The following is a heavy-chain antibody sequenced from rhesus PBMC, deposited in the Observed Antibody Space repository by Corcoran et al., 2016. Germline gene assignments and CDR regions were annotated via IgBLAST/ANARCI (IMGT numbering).Heavy chain of an antibody. J-gene: IGHJ4*01. D-gene: IGHD2-15*01. CDR2: INHGGVSK. CDR3: AKDRYPGYCSSTYCSSALDYFDY. V-gene: IGHV3S5*01. CDR1: GFTFSSYG. Sequence: EVQLVETGGGLVQPGGSLKLSCAASGFTFSSYGMSWVRQAPGKGLEGVADINHGGVSKYYPDSVNVRFTISRDNSKNTLSLQMNSLRAEDTAVYYCAKDRYPGYCSSTYCSSALDYFDYWGQGVLVTVSS.